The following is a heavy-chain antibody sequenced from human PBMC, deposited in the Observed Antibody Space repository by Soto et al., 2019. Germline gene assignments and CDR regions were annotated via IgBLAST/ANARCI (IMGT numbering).Heavy chain of an antibody. CDR3: AKGSSIAARPYYYYGMDV. D-gene: IGHD6-6*01. CDR1: GFTFSSYA. CDR2: ISGSGGST. Sequence: EVQLLESGGGLVQPGGSLRLSCAASGFTFSSYAMSWVRQAPGKGLEWVSAISGSGGSTYYADSVKGRFTISRDNSKNTLYLQMNSLGAEDTAVYYCAKGSSIAARPYYYYGMDVWGQGTTVTVSS. V-gene: IGHV3-23*01. J-gene: IGHJ6*02.